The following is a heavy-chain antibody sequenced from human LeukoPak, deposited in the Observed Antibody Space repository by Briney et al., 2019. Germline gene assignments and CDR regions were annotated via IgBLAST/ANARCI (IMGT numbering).Heavy chain of an antibody. CDR1: GFTFSRYG. CDR2: TSGSSGSTI. J-gene: IGHJ4*02. D-gene: IGHD5-12*01. Sequence: GGSLRLSCKASGFTFSRYGMNWVRQAPGRGLEWLSYTSGSSGSTIYYAQSVRGRFTISRDAAKNTLYLQMNSLRADDTAVYFCARDKIQWLRYSYFDYWGQGVLVTVSS. CDR3: ARDKIQWLRYSYFDY. V-gene: IGHV3-48*01.